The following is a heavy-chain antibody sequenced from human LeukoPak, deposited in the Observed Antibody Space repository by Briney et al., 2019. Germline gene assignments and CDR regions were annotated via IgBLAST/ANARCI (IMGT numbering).Heavy chain of an antibody. CDR2: IYYIGSIYYSGST. J-gene: IGHJ4*02. V-gene: IGHV4-39*01. CDR3: ASKEAFYDLLTGYYFTGAFDY. D-gene: IGHD3-9*01. Sequence: SETLSLTCTVSGGSISSSSYYWGWIRQPPGKGLEWIGSIYYIGSIYYSGSTYYNPSLKSRVTISVDTSKNQFSLKLSSVTAADPSVYFCASKEAFYDLLTGYYFTGAFDYWGQGTLVTVSS. CDR1: GGSISSSSYY.